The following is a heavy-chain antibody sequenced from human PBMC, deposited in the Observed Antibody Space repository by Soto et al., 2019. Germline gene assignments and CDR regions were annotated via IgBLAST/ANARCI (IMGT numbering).Heavy chain of an antibody. CDR2: IYYSGTT. J-gene: IGHJ4*02. CDR1: GYSISSSNW. CDR3: ARREIQGPIDY. D-gene: IGHD1-26*01. Sequence: SETLSLSCAVSGYSISSSNWWGWIRQPPGKGLEWIGYIYYSGTTYYNPSLKSRVTMSVDTSKNQFSLKLTSVTAVDTAVYYCARREIQGPIDYWGQGTLVTV. V-gene: IGHV4-28*01.